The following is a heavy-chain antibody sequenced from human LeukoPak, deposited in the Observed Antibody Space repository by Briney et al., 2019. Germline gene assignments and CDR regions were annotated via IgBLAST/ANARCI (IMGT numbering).Heavy chain of an antibody. Sequence: NPSETLSLTCGVSGASFDDYYWSWVRQTPGKGLEWLGEIKHSGYTKHSPALKRRRILLIDTSRKQFSLHPRAGTAADAGIYYCTRMTPGHDYWGQGTLVPVSS. CDR2: IKHSGYT. V-gene: IGHV4-34*01. D-gene: IGHD4-17*01. J-gene: IGHJ4*02. CDR1: GASFDDYY. CDR3: TRMTPGHDY.